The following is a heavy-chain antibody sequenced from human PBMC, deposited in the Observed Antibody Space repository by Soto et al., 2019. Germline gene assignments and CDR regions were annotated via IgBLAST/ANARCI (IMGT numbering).Heavy chain of an antibody. D-gene: IGHD5-12*01. CDR2: IIPIFGTA. V-gene: IGHV1-69*01. CDR3: ASAGYSGYEEGLDS. J-gene: IGHJ5*01. Sequence: QVQLVQSGAEVTKPGSSVKVSCKASGGTFSSYAISWVRQAPGQGLEWMGGIIPIFGTANYAQKFQGRVKITANESTGTAYRELSSLRDEDTSVYYCASAGYSGYEEGLDSWGQGTLVTVAS. CDR1: GGTFSSYA.